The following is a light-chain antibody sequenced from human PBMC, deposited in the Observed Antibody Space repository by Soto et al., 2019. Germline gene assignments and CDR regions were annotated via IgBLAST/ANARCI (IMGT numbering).Light chain of an antibody. CDR3: QHYNSYSEA. Sequence: EILLTQSPATLSLSPGERATLSCRASQSVSTYLIWYQQKPGQAPRPLIYDASNRATGIPARFSGSGSETDFTLTISSLQPDDFATYYCQHYNSYSEAFGQGTKVDI. CDR2: DAS. V-gene: IGKV3-11*01. J-gene: IGKJ1*01. CDR1: QSVSTY.